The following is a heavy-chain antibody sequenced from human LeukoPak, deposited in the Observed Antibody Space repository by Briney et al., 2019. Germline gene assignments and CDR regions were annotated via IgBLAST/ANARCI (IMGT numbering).Heavy chain of an antibody. V-gene: IGHV3-74*01. CDR1: GFTFSSFW. J-gene: IGHJ4*02. CDR3: ASLHFLFDY. CDR2: INSDGSST. Sequence: GGSLRLSCAASGFTFSSFWMHCVRQAPGKGLVWVSRINSDGSSTSYADSVKGRFTISRDNAKNTLYLQMNSLRADDTAVYYCASLHFLFDYWGLGTLVTVSS.